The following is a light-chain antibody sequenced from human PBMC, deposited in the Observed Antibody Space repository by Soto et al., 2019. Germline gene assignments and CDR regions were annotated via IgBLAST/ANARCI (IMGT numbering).Light chain of an antibody. J-gene: IGKJ4*01. V-gene: IGKV1D-12*01. CDR3: QQANSFPIT. CDR2: SAS. CDR1: QGVYNW. Sequence: DIQMPQSPSSVAASVGDRVTITCRASQGVYNWLAWYQQKPGKAPTLLIYSASSLQSGVPSRFSGSGSGTDFTLTISSLQPGDFATYYCQQANSFPITFGGGTTVEIK.